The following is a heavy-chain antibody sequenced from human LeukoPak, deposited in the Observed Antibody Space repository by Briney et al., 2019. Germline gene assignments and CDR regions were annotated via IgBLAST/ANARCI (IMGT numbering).Heavy chain of an antibody. CDR1: GGTFSSYA. D-gene: IGHD3-22*01. CDR2: IIPIFGTA. V-gene: IGHV1-69*13. Sequence: SVKVSCKASGGTFSSYAISWVRQAPGQGLEWMGGIIPIFGTANYAQKFQGRVTTTADESTSTAYMELSSLRSEDTAVYYCARAEPRYYDSSGSTGDFDYWGQGTLVTVSS. J-gene: IGHJ4*02. CDR3: ARAEPRYYDSSGSTGDFDY.